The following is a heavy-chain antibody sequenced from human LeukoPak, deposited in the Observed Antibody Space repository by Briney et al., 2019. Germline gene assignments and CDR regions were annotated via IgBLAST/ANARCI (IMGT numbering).Heavy chain of an antibody. J-gene: IGHJ4*02. CDR3: ARDVSPLWFGENDY. V-gene: IGHV4-39*07. CDR2: IYYSGST. CDR1: GGSISSSSYY. Sequence: SETLSLTCTVSGGSISSSSYYWGWIRQPPGKGLEWIGSIYYSGSTYYNPSLKSRVTISVDTSKNQSSLKLSSVTAADTAVYYCARDVSPLWFGENDYWGQGTLVTVS. D-gene: IGHD3-10*01.